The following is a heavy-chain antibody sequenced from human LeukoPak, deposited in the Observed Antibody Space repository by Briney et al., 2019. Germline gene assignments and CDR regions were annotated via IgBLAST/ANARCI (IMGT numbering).Heavy chain of an antibody. Sequence: PGGSLRLSCAASGFTFSNYAMSWVRQAPGKGLEWVSTISGSGAGTYYADSAKGRFTISRDNSKNTLYLQMHSLRAEDTAVYYCATNTSSWSFDYWGQGTLVTVSS. CDR1: GFTFSNYA. J-gene: IGHJ4*02. V-gene: IGHV3-23*01. CDR3: ATNTSSWSFDY. D-gene: IGHD6-13*01. CDR2: ISGSGAGT.